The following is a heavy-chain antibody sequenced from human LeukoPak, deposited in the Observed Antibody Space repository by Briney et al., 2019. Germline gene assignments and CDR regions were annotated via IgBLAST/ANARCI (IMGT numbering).Heavy chain of an antibody. D-gene: IGHD3-22*01. CDR1: GFNFNNYS. J-gene: IGHJ4*02. CDR2: ISYDGSNK. V-gene: IGHV3-30-3*01. CDR3: ARDIVAYYYDSSGYYLRY. Sequence: GGSLRLSCVASGFNFNNYSLNWVRQAPGKGLEWVAVISYDGSNKYYADSVKGRFTISRDNSKNTLYLQMNSLRAEDTAVYYCARDIVAYYYDSSGYYLRYWGQGTLVTVSS.